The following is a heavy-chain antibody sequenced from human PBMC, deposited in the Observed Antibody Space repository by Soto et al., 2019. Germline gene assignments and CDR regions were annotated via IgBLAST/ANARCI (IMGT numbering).Heavy chain of an antibody. D-gene: IGHD1-26*01. Sequence: QVQLVQSGAEVKMPGSSVRVSRKASGGSFSKYGISWVRQAPGQGLEWMGGIIPMFGIGNYAEKFLGRVTITAVKSTSTSHMALSSLRSDHTSVHLCARGYRENYFHAMEVGGQGTTVTVSS. V-gene: IGHV1-69*17. J-gene: IGHJ6*02. CDR3: ARGYRENYFHAMEV. CDR1: GGSFSKYG. CDR2: IIPMFGIG.